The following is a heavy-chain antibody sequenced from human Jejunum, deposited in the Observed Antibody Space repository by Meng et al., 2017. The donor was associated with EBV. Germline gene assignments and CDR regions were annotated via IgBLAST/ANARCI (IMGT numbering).Heavy chain of an antibody. D-gene: IGHD1-7*01. CDR2: VDPEDGET. V-gene: IGHV1-69-2*01. CDR3: ATGHYNWKYPDY. Sequence: DVQLVQAGAGGKKPWATMKSSCTVSGDMFTAYYIHWVQHAPGKGLEWMGLVDPEDGETMYAEKFQGRVTITADTSTDTAYMELSSLRSEDTAVYYCATGHYNWKYPDYWGHGTLVTVSS. J-gene: IGHJ4*01. CDR1: GDMFTAYY.